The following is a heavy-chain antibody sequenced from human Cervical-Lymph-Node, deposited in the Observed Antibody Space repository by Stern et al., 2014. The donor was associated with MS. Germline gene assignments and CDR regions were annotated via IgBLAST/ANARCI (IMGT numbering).Heavy chain of an antibody. CDR2: ISSDGNNK. CDR3: ATKWELGG. Sequence: VQLVESGGGVVQPGRSLRLSCAASGFTFSSYAMHWVRQTPGKGLEWVAVISSDGNNKYYADSVKGRFTISRDTSKSTVYLQTSSLRVEDTAVYYCATKWELGGWGQGTLVTVSS. V-gene: IGHV3-30-3*01. D-gene: IGHD1-26*01. J-gene: IGHJ4*02. CDR1: GFTFSSYA.